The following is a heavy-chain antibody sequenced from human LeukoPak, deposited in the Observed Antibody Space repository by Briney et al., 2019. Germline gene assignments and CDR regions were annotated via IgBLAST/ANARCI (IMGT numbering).Heavy chain of an antibody. V-gene: IGHV1-69*05. CDR3: ARDVHGDYGSGWFDP. J-gene: IGHJ5*02. Sequence: SVKVSCKASRYTFTSYGISWVRQAPGQGLEWMGGIMPLFGTAGYAQKFQGRVTITKDESTRTVYLELTSLTSDDTAVYYCARDVHGDYGSGWFDPWGQGTLVSVSS. CDR1: RYTFTSYG. CDR2: IMPLFGTA. D-gene: IGHD4-17*01.